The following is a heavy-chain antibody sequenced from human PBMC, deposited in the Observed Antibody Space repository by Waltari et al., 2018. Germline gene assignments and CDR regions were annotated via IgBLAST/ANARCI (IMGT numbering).Heavy chain of an antibody. CDR1: GGSMSRSY. D-gene: IGHD4-17*01. CDR3: ARAPRPLTTVTTYKDLDYYHYMDV. CDR2: NHTDGRT. V-gene: IGHV4-4*07. Sequence: QVQLQESGPGLVKPSETLSLTCTVSGGSMSRSYWIWVLQPAGPGLEWIGCNHTDGRTNYSPSLKSRVTMSLDTSKNEFSLRLSYVTAADTAVYYCARAPRPLTTVTTYKDLDYYHYMDVWGKGTTVTVSS. J-gene: IGHJ6*03.